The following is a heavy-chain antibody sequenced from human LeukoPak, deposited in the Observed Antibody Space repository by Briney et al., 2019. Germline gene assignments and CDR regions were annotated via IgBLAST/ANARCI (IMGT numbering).Heavy chain of an antibody. CDR1: GGSFSGYY. V-gene: IGHV4-34*01. Sequence: PSETLSLTCAVYGGSFSGYYWSWIRQPPAKGLEWIGEINHSGSTNYNPSLKSRVPISVDTSKNQFSLKLSSVTAADTAVYYCARNEVQQLSRSWFDPWVQGTLVTVSS. CDR3: ARNEVQQLSRSWFDP. CDR2: INHSGST. J-gene: IGHJ5*02. D-gene: IGHD6-13*01.